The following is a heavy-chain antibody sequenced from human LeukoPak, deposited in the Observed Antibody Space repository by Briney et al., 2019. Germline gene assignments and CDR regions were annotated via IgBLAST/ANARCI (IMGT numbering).Heavy chain of an antibody. V-gene: IGHV4-61*02. D-gene: IGHD3-3*01. CDR2: IYTSGST. Sequence: SETLSLTCTVSGGSISSGSYYWSWIRQPAGKGLEWIGRIYTSGSTNHNPSLKSRVTISVDTSKNQFSLKLSSVTAADTAVYYCAVGYDFWSGPYYLDYWGQGTLVTVSS. CDR3: AVGYDFWSGPYYLDY. CDR1: GGSISSGSYY. J-gene: IGHJ4*02.